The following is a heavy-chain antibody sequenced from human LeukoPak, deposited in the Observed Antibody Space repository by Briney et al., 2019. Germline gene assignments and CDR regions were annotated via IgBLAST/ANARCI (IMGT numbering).Heavy chain of an antibody. CDR2: ISNSGSTI. V-gene: IGHV3-11*01. CDR3: ARGYTMIVVVITRDYGMDV. D-gene: IGHD3-22*01. J-gene: IGHJ6*02. CDR1: GFTFSDYY. Sequence: GGSLRLSCAASGFTFSDYYMSWIRQAPGKGLEWVSYISNSGSTIYYADSVKGRFTISRDNAKNSLYLQMNSLRAEDTAVYYCARGYTMIVVVITRDYGMDVWGQGTTVTVSS.